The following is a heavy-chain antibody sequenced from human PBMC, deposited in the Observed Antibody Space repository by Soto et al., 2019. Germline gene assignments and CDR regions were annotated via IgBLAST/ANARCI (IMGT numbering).Heavy chain of an antibody. CDR2: ISAYNGNT. CDR3: ARVGCGGDCYLKSKHWFDP. V-gene: IGHV1-18*01. D-gene: IGHD2-21*02. CDR1: GYTXNSYG. J-gene: IGHJ5*02. Sequence: SXKVSYKASGYTXNSYGSRLVRQAPGQGLEWMGWISAYNGNTNYAQKLQGRVTMTTDTSTSTAYMELRSLRSDDTAVYYCARVGCGGDCYLKSKHWFDPWGQGTLVTVSS.